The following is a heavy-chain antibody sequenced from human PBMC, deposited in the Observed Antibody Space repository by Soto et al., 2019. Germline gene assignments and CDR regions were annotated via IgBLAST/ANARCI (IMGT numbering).Heavy chain of an antibody. CDR3: AKDIGGEMHAFDI. D-gene: IGHD2-15*01. J-gene: IGHJ3*02. CDR1: GFGFGGYA. V-gene: IGHV3-9*01. Sequence: GGSLRLSCVASGFGFGGYAMHWVRQGPGKGLEWVSGMSWNSGNIGYADSVKGRFTISRDNAKNSLYLQMNSLSAEDTALYYCAKDIGGEMHAFDIWGQGTMVTVSS. CDR2: MSWNSGNI.